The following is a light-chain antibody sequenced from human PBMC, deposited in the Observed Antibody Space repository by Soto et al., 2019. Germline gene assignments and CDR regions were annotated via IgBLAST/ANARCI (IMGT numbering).Light chain of an antibody. J-gene: IGKJ3*01. CDR3: QQYGSSPPT. CDR1: QSLSSSY. CDR2: GAS. V-gene: IGKV3-20*01. Sequence: EIVLTQSPGTLSLSPGERATLSCRASQSLSSSYLAWYHQKPGQAPRLLISGASSRAAGIPDRFSGSGSGTDFTLTISRLEPEDFAVYFCQQYGSSPPTFGPGTKVDIK.